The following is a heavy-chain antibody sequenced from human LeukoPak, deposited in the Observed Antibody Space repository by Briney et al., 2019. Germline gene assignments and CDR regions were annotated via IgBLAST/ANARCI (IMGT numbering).Heavy chain of an antibody. Sequence: GRSLRLSCAASGFTFSSYAMHWVRQAPGKGLEWVAVISYDGSNKYYADSVKGRSTISRDNSKNTLYLQMNSLRAEDTAVYYCARYGGDDVNDYWGQGTLVTVSS. CDR3: ARYGGDDVNDY. D-gene: IGHD1-1*01. V-gene: IGHV3-30-3*01. J-gene: IGHJ4*02. CDR1: GFTFSSYA. CDR2: ISYDGSNK.